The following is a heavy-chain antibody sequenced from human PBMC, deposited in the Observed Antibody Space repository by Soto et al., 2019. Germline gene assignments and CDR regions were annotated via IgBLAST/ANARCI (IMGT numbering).Heavy chain of an antibody. Sequence: GGSLRLSCAASGFTFSSYAMSWVRQAPGKGLEWVSAISGSGGSTYYADSVKGRFTISRDNSKNTLYLQMNSLRAEDTAVYYCAAKMGSGWQIFDIWGQGKMVTVSS. V-gene: IGHV3-23*01. CDR1: GFTFSSYA. J-gene: IGHJ3*02. CDR3: AAKMGSGWQIFDI. CDR2: ISGSGGST. D-gene: IGHD3-10*01.